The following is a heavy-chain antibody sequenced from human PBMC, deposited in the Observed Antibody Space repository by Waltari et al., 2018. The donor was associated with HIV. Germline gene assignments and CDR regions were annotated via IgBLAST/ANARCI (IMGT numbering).Heavy chain of an antibody. CDR1: GGSLTGYF. D-gene: IGHD3-16*01. J-gene: IGHJ6*02. CDR3: AQCQGGFDTIWYYYLFDI. CDR2: VIESRNT. V-gene: IGHV4-34*12. Sequence: QVQLDQWGTGLLKPSETLSLTCGVLGGSLTGYFWLWVRQRPGKGVGYIGEVIESRNTMCTADVEDRVFISIDPSKNQFSQNLRSVTAADTGTDFCAQCQGGFDTIWYYYLFDIWGPGITVTVS.